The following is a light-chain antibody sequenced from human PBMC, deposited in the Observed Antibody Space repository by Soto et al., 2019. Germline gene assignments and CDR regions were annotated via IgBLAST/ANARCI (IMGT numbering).Light chain of an antibody. CDR2: KAS. J-gene: IGKJ1*01. CDR1: QTISSW. CDR3: QHYNSYSDA. Sequence: DIHMTQSPSSLSGSVGDRVTITCRASQTISSWLAWYQQKPGKAPKLLIYKASTLKSGVPSRFSGSGSGTDFTLTISSLQSDDIAIYYCQHYNSYSDAFGQGTKVDI. V-gene: IGKV1-5*03.